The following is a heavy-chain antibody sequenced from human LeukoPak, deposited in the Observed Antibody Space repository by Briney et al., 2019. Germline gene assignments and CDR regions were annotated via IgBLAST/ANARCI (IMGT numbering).Heavy chain of an antibody. V-gene: IGHV3-7*02. Sequence: GGSLRLSCAASGLTFSSYWMSWVRQAPGRGLEWVAYIKQDGSEMYYLDSVKGRFTISRDNAKNSLFLQMNSLRAEDTAVYYCAKNYDSGSYYNYFNSWGQGTLVTVSS. CDR1: GLTFSSYW. CDR3: AKNYDSGSYYNYFNS. D-gene: IGHD3-10*01. CDR2: IKQDGSEM. J-gene: IGHJ4*02.